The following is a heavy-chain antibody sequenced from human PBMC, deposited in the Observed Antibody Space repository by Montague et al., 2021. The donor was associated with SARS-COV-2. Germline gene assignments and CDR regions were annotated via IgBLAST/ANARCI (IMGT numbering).Heavy chain of an antibody. Sequence: CAISGDSVSSNIATWNWIRQSPSRGLEWLGGTYYRSKWYNDYAESVKSRITINPNTSKHQFSLQLNSVTPEDTAVYYCARKPVCSKYYFDFWGQGTLVTVSS. CDR2: TYYRSKWYN. V-gene: IGHV6-1*01. D-gene: IGHD2-8*01. J-gene: IGHJ4*02. CDR3: ARKPVCSKYYFDF. CDR1: GDSVSSNIAT.